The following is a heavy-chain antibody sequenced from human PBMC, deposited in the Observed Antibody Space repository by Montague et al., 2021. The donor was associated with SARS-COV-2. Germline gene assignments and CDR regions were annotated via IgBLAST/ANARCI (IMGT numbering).Heavy chain of an antibody. J-gene: IGHJ6*02. V-gene: IGHV3-30*04. D-gene: IGHD3-9*01. CDR3: ARDGKYYDTLIGYFSPRNYYYFYGMDV. CDR1: GFTFSSYA. CDR2: ISYDGSNK. Sequence: SLRLSCAASGFTFSSYAMHWVRQAPGKGLEWVAVISYDGSNKYYADSVKGRFTISRDNSKNTLYLQMNSLRAADTAVYYCARDGKYYDTLIGYFSPRNYYYFYGMDVWGQGTTVTVSS.